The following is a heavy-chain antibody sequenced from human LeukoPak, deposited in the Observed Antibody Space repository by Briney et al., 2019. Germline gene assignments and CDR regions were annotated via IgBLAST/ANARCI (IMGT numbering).Heavy chain of an antibody. J-gene: IGHJ3*02. V-gene: IGHV3-23*01. D-gene: IGHD4-11*01. Sequence: PGGSLRLSCAASGFTFSSYAMSWVRQAPGKGLEWVSAISGSGGSTYYADSVKGRFTISRDNSKNTLYLQMNSLRAEDTAVYYCAKASQGDYSNYVVGDAFDIWGQGTMVTVSS. CDR2: ISGSGGST. CDR3: AKASQGDYSNYVVGDAFDI. CDR1: GFTFSSYA.